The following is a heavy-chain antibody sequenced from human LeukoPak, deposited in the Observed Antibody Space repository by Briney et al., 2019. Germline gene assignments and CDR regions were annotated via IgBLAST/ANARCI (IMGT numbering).Heavy chain of an antibody. J-gene: IGHJ4*02. CDR1: GFTFSSYG. CDR2: IRYDGSNK. V-gene: IGHV3-30*02. D-gene: IGHD3-9*01. Sequence: GGSLRLSCAASGFTFSSYGMHWVRQAPGKGLEWVAFIRYDGSNKYYADSVKGRFTISRDNSKNTLYLQMNSLRAEDTAVYYCAKDQGYFDWLNGYWGQGTLVTVSS. CDR3: AKDQGYFDWLNGY.